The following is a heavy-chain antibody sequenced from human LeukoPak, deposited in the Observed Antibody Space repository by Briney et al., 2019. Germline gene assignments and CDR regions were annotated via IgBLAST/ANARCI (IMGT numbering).Heavy chain of an antibody. CDR1: GFTFTSYS. Sequence: GGSLRVSCAASGFTFTSYSMNWVRQAPGKGLEWVSTISGGGGSTYYADSVKGRFTISRDNSKNTLYLQVNSLGAEDTAVYYCAKGGKWDVTPFDYWGQGTLVTVSS. D-gene: IGHD1-26*01. CDR3: AKGGKWDVTPFDY. V-gene: IGHV3-23*01. J-gene: IGHJ4*02. CDR2: ISGGGGST.